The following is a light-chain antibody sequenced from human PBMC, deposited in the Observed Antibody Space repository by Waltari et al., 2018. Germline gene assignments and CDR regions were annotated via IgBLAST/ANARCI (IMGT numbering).Light chain of an antibody. CDR1: QSVSSY. CDR2: DAS. V-gene: IGKV3-11*01. Sequence: EIVLTQSPATLSLSPGERATLSCRASQSVSSYLGWYQQQHGQAPRLLIYDASNRATGTPARFRGRGSGTDFTPTISSLEAEDFAVYYCQQRSNWPGTFGQGTKLEI. J-gene: IGKJ2*01. CDR3: QQRSNWPGT.